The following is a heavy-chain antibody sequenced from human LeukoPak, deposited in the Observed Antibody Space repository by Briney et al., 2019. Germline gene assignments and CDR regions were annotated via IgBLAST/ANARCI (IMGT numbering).Heavy chain of an antibody. Sequence: KPGESLKISCKGSGYRFTSYWIAWVRQMPGKGLEWMGSIYPGDSDTRYSPSFQGQVTISADKSITTAYLQWSSLKASDTAMYYCATPQVSGWNFDYWGQGTLVTVSS. CDR2: IYPGDSDT. CDR1: GYRFTSYW. CDR3: ATPQVSGWNFDY. J-gene: IGHJ4*02. V-gene: IGHV5-51*01. D-gene: IGHD6-19*01.